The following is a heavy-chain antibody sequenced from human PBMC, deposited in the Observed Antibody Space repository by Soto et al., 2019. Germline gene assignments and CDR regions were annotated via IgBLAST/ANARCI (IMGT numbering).Heavy chain of an antibody. D-gene: IGHD5-18*01. CDR2: INHSGST. CDR3: ARVGRWIQSRPRPYYFDY. V-gene: IGHV4-34*01. CDR1: GGSFSGYY. J-gene: IGHJ4*02. Sequence: PSETLSLTCAVYGGSFSGYYWSWIRQPPGKGLEWIGEINHSGSTNYNPSLKSRVTISVDTSKNQFSLKLSSVTAADTAVYYCARVGRWIQSRPRPYYFDYWGQGTLVTVSS.